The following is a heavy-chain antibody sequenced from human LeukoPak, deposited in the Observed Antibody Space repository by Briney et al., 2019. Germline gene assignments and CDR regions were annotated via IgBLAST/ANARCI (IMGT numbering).Heavy chain of an antibody. CDR1: GYTFTSYD. V-gene: IGHV1-8*03. J-gene: IGHJ5*02. D-gene: IGHD4-17*01. CDR2: MNPNSGNT. Sequence: GASAKVSCKASGYTFTSYDINWVRQATGQGLEWMGWMNPNSGNTGYAQKFQGRVTITRNTSISTAYMELSSLRSEDTAVYYCARANYGDSGWFDPWGQGTLVTVSS. CDR3: ARANYGDSGWFDP.